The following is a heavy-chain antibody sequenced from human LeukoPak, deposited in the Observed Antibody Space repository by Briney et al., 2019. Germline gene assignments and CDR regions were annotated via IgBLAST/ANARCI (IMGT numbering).Heavy chain of an antibody. CDR3: ARGGGREMATIGSYFDY. D-gene: IGHD5-24*01. CDR1: GGSFSGYY. Sequence: PSETLSLTCAVYGGSFSGYYWSWIRQPPGKELEWIGEINHCGSTNYNPSLKSRVTISVDTSKNQFSLKLSSVTAADTAVYYCARGGGREMATIGSYFDYWGQGTLVTVSS. J-gene: IGHJ4*02. V-gene: IGHV4-34*01. CDR2: INHCGST.